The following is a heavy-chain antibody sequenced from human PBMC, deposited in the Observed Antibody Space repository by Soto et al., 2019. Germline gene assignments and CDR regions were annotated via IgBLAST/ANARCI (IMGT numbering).Heavy chain of an antibody. V-gene: IGHV3-23*01. Sequence: GGSLRLSCVASGLTFGSRAMTWVRQAPGEGLQWVSTITDTGGGAKYADSVRGRFVISRDNSKKTLYLQMPSWTAEDSAMYYCARGSTDAYPGSRIVDFWGRVTLVTVSS. J-gene: IGHJ4*02. D-gene: IGHD3-10*01. CDR2: ITDTGGGA. CDR1: GLTFGSRA. CDR3: ARGSTDAYPGSRIVDF.